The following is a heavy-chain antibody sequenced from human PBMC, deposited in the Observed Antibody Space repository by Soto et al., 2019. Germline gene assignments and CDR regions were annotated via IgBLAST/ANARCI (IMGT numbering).Heavy chain of an antibody. J-gene: IGHJ6*02. CDR2: INSDGSST. CDR1: GFTFSSYW. D-gene: IGHD3-9*01. Sequence: PGGSLRLSCAASGFTFSSYWMHWVRQAPGKGLVWVSRINSDGSSTSYADSVKGRFTISRDNAKNTLYLQMNSLRAEDTAVYYCARAAPTISGRGMDVWGHGTTVTFSS. V-gene: IGHV3-74*01. CDR3: ARAAPTISGRGMDV.